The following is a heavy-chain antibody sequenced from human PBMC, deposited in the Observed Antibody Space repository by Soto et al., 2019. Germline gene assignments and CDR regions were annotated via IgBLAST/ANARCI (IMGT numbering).Heavy chain of an antibody. Sequence: QVQLVQSGAEVKKPGASVRVSCKASGYTFTNYGISWVRQAPGQGLEWMGWVGPYNGNTDHAQNFQGRATMTTDTSTNTAYMELGSLRPDDTALYYCARCYCSLGSCYTCWHFDLWGRGTLVTVSS. D-gene: IGHD2-15*01. CDR3: ARCYCSLGSCYTCWHFDL. J-gene: IGHJ2*01. CDR2: VGPYNGNT. V-gene: IGHV1-18*04. CDR1: GYTFTNYG.